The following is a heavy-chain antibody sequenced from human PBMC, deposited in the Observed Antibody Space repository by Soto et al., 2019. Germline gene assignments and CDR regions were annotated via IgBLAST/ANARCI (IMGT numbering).Heavy chain of an antibody. Sequence: LSETLSLTCSVSGASINNFAYYWGWIRQPPGKGLEWIGTVYYNENTYYNPSLKSRVAISVDTAKNQFSLNLRSVTAADTAIYFCARRERYYGSPGWFDPWGQGTLVTVSS. CDR3: ARRERYYGSPGWFDP. V-gene: IGHV4-39*01. D-gene: IGHD3-10*01. J-gene: IGHJ5*01. CDR1: GASINNFAYY. CDR2: VYYNENT.